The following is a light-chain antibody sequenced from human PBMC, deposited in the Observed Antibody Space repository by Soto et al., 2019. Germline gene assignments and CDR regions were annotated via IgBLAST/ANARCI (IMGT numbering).Light chain of an antibody. CDR1: SSNIGRDT. Sequence: QSVLTQPPSASGTPGQRVTISCSGSSSNIGRDTVNWYQQLPGTAPKLLLYSNNQRPSGVPDRFSGSKSGTLASLAISGLQSEDEADYYCATWDGSLNGWVFGGGTKLTVL. CDR2: SNN. V-gene: IGLV1-44*01. J-gene: IGLJ3*02. CDR3: ATWDGSLNGWV.